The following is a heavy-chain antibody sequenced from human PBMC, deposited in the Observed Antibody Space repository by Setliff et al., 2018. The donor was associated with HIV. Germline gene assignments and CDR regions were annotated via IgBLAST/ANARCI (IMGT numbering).Heavy chain of an antibody. V-gene: IGHV4-39*01. J-gene: IGHJ4*02. D-gene: IGHD6-19*01. CDR3: ATMGRRGWFIDY. CDR2: MYYGGIT. Sequence: SETLSLTCSVSDGSTSSSSYYWGWIRQAPGKGLEWIGTMYYGGITYYNPSLKSRATVSVDTSKNQVSLRLSSVTAAVTAVYYCATMGRRGWFIDYWGQGTLVTVSS. CDR1: DGSTSSSSYY.